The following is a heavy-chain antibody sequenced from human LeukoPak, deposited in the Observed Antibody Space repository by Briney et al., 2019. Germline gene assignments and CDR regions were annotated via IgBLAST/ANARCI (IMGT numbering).Heavy chain of an antibody. J-gene: IGHJ3*02. CDR2: INHSGST. D-gene: IGHD5-18*01. V-gene: IGHV4-34*01. Sequence: PSETLSLTCAVYGGSFSGYYWSWLRQPPGKGLEWLGEINHSGSTNYNPSLKSRVTISVDTSKNQFSLKLSSVTAADTAVYYCARRPYGYSYAPRGGAFDIWGQGTMVTVSS. CDR1: GGSFSGYY. CDR3: ARRPYGYSYAPRGGAFDI.